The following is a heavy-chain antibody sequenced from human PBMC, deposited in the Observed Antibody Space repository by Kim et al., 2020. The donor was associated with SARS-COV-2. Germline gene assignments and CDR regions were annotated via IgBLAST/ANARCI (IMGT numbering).Heavy chain of an antibody. CDR3: ASISRTPLHMVRGVISADLDY. CDR1: GFTFSSYA. Sequence: GGSLRLSCAASGFTFSSYAMHWVRQAPGKGLEWVAVISYDGSNKYYADSVKGRFTISRDNSKNTLYLQMNSLRAEDTAVYYCASISRTPLHMVRGVISADLDYWGQGTLVTVSS. J-gene: IGHJ4*02. D-gene: IGHD3-10*01. CDR2: ISYDGSNK. V-gene: IGHV3-30-3*01.